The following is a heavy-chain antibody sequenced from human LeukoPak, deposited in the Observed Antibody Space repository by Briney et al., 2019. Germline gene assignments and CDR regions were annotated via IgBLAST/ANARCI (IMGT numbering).Heavy chain of an antibody. J-gene: IGHJ5*02. D-gene: IGHD2/OR15-2a*01. CDR1: GGSISSGGYY. CDR2: IYYSGST. CDR3: ARDKNFFSNWFDP. Sequence: SETLSLTCTVSGGSISSGGYYWSWIRQHRGEGLEWIVYIYYSGSTYYNPSLKSRVTISVDTSENQFSLKLSSVTAADTAVYYCARDKNFFSNWFDPWGQGTLVTVSS. V-gene: IGHV4-31*03.